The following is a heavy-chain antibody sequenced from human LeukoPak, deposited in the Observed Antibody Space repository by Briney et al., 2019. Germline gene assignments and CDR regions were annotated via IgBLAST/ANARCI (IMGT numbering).Heavy chain of an antibody. CDR1: GGSLSGYY. Sequence: SETLSLTCAVYGGSLSGYYWSWTRQPPGKGLEWIGEINHSGSTNYNPSLKSRVTISVDTSKNQFSLKLSSVTAADTAVYYCARASGGSRHFFDYWGQGTLVTVSS. CDR3: ARASGGSRHFFDY. CDR2: INHSGST. J-gene: IGHJ4*02. V-gene: IGHV4-34*01. D-gene: IGHD3-16*01.